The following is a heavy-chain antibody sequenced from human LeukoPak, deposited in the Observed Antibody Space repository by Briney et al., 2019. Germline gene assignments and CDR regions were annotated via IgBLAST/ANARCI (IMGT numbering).Heavy chain of an antibody. V-gene: IGHV3-21*01. CDR1: GFTFSSYS. Sequence: GGSLRLSCAASGFTFSSYSMNWVRQAPGKGLEWVSSISSSTTYIYYADSVKGRFTISRDNAKNSLYLQMNSLRAEDTAVYYCARDPSIAAAAPWFDPWGQGTLVTVSS. CDR3: ARDPSIAAAAPWFDP. J-gene: IGHJ5*02. CDR2: ISSSTTYI. D-gene: IGHD6-13*01.